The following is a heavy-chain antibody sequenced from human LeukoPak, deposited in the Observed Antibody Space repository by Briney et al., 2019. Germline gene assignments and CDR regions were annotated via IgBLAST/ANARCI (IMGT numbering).Heavy chain of an antibody. V-gene: IGHV4-34*01. CDR3: ARGVDYYGV. CDR2: INHSGGT. Sequence: GSLRLSCAASGFTFSDYYMSWIRQPPVKGLEWIGEINHSGGTNYNPSLKSRVTISVDTSKKQFSLKLSSVTAADTAVYYCARGVDYYGVWGQGTLVTVSS. D-gene: IGHD3-10*01. CDR1: GFTFSDYY. J-gene: IGHJ4*02.